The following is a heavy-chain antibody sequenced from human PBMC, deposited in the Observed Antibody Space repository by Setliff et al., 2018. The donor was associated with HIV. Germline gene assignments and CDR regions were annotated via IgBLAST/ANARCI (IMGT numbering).Heavy chain of an antibody. J-gene: IGHJ4*02. D-gene: IGHD6-19*01. CDR3: ASSGWLPYFDY. CDR2: ITHSGST. V-gene: IGHV4-34*01. Sequence: PSETLSLTCAVYGGSLSGHYWTWVRQPPGKGLEWIGEITHSGSTNYNPSLKSRVTISVDTSKNQFSLKLSSVTAADTAVYYCASSGWLPYFDYWGQGTLVTVFS. CDR1: GGSLSGHY.